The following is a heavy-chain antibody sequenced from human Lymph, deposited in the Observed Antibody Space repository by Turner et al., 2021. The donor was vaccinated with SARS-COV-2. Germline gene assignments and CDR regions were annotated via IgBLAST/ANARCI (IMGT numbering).Heavy chain of an antibody. CDR2: IITLLAIA. Sequence: QVQLVQSGAEVKKPGSSVKVSCKASGGTFSSSAISWVRQAPGQGLEWMGGIITLLAIANYAQKFQGRVTITADKSTSTAYMELSSLRSEDTAVYFCARIAAPGMGGGVHYYYYAMDVWGQGTTVTVSS. V-gene: IGHV1-69*10. D-gene: IGHD6-13*01. J-gene: IGHJ6*02. CDR1: GGTFSSSA. CDR3: ARIAAPGMGGGVHYYYYAMDV.